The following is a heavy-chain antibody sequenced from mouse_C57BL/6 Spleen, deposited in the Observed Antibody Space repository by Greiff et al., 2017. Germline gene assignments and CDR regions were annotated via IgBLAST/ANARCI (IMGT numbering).Heavy chain of an antibody. V-gene: IGHV1-26*01. D-gene: IGHD4-1*01. J-gene: IGHJ2*01. Sequence: EVQLQQSGPELVKPGASVKISCKASGYTFTDYYMNWVKQSHGKSLEWIGDINPNNGGTSYNQKFKGKATLTVDKSSSTAYMELRSLTSEDSAVYYCARTGFFDYWGKGTTLTVSS. CDR1: GYTFTDYY. CDR2: INPNNGGT. CDR3: ARTGFFDY.